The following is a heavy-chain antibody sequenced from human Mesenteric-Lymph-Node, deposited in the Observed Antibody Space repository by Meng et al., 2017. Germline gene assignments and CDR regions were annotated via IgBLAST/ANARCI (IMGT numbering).Heavy chain of an antibody. Sequence: QVQLVQAGPEVKKPGASLKVSCKASGYNFTDCGISGVRQAPGQGLEWMGWISAYNGNRDYAQKVQGRVTMTTDTSTSTTYLELRNLGSDDTAVFYCTRDLGGVPGSFFDFWGQGTLVTVSS. CDR2: ISAYNGNR. D-gene: IGHD6-19*01. CDR3: TRDLGGVPGSFFDF. CDR1: GYNFTDCG. J-gene: IGHJ4*02. V-gene: IGHV1-18*01.